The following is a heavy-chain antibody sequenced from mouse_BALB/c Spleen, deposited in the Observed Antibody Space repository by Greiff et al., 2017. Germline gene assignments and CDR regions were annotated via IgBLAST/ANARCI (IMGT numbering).Heavy chain of an antibody. J-gene: IGHJ3*01. D-gene: IGHD2-4*01. Sequence: QVQLQQSGPGLVAPSQSLSITCTVSGFSLTSYGVHWVRQPPGKGLEWLGVIWAGGSTNYNSALMSRLSISKDNSKSQVFLKMNSLQTDDTAMYYCARGGSDDYDGWFAYWGQGTLVTVSA. CDR3: ARGGSDDYDGWFAY. CDR2: IWAGGST. CDR1: GFSLTSYG. V-gene: IGHV2-9*02.